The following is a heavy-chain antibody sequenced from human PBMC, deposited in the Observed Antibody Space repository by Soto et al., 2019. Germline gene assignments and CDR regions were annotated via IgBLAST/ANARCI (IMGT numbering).Heavy chain of an antibody. J-gene: IGHJ5*02. CDR3: ARHGFYGDYSSNYFDP. CDR1: GYSFTNYW. CDR2: IYPSDSTA. D-gene: IGHD4-17*01. Sequence: GESLKISCKGSGYSFTNYWIAWMRQMPGEGLEYMGIIYPSDSTARYSPSFQGQVTFSVGKSISTAYLQWNSLKASDTAMYYCARHGFYGDYSSNYFDPWGQGTLVTVSS. V-gene: IGHV5-51*01.